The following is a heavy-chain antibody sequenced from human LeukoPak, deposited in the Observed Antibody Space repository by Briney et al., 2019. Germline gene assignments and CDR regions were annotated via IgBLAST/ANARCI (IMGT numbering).Heavy chain of an antibody. CDR1: QFTFNDNA. J-gene: IGHJ4*02. CDR3: TRFRGSGSSTLYSFDY. CDR2: LSGDSSSI. V-gene: IGHV3-23*01. D-gene: IGHD3-10*01. Sequence: GGSLRLSCAASQFTFNDNAMSWVRQAPGKGLEWVSGLSGDSSSIYYAASVKGRFTISRDNSKNMLYLQMNSLRAEDTAVYYCTRFRGSGSSTLYSFDYWGQGSLVTVAP.